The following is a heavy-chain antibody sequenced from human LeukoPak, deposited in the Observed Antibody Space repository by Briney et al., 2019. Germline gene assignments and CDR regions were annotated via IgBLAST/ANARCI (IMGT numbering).Heavy chain of an antibody. V-gene: IGHV1-46*01. CDR3: ARDISTGDSSGYYYYMDV. CDR1: GYTFTSYY. J-gene: IGHJ6*03. CDR2: INPSGGST. Sequence: GASVKVSCKASGYTFTSYYIHWVPQAPGQGLEWRGRINPSGGSTSYAQKFQGRVTMTRDMSTSTVYMELSSLRSEDTAVYYCARDISTGDSSGYYYYMDVWGKGTTVTVSS. D-gene: IGHD3-22*01.